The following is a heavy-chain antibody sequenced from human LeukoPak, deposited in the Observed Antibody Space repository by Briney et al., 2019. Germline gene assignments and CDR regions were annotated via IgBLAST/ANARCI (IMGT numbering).Heavy chain of an antibody. J-gene: IGHJ5*02. D-gene: IGHD2-2*01. V-gene: IGHV1-69*13. CDR3: ARDPQWSSTSLNWFDP. CDR2: IIPIFGTA. Sequence: GASVKVSCKASGYTFTGYYMHWVRQAPGQGLEWMGGIIPIFGTANYAQKFQGRVTITADESTSTAYMELSSLRSEDTAVYYCARDPQWSSTSLNWFDPWGQGTLVTVSS. CDR1: GYTFTGYY.